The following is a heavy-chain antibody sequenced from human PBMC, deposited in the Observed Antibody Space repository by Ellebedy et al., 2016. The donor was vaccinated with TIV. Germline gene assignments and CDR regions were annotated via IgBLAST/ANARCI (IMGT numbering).Heavy chain of an antibody. Sequence: MPSETLSLTCTVSGGSFSSDYWGWIRQPPGEGLDWVGYIHHRGSTSYSTSLKTQVTISLDTSKNQFSLRLNSVTAADTAVYYCARGFCVGGGCQLYSFDFWGQGILVTVSS. V-gene: IGHV4-59*01. CDR2: IHHRGST. D-gene: IGHD2-21*01. CDR1: GGSFSSDY. J-gene: IGHJ4*02. CDR3: ARGFCVGGGCQLYSFDF.